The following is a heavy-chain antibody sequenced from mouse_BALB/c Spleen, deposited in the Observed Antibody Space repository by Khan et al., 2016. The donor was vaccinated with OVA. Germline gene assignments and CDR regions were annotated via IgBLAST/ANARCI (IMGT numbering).Heavy chain of an antibody. CDR2: ISTPYGDA. CDR3: ARMFSK. Sequence: VQLQQSGAELVKPGATVKISCTASGFTFTDFSMHWVKQSPEKSLEWIGVISTPYGDANYNQKFQGQATMTADKSSNTAYLQLSSLTSEDTAVYYCARMFSKWGQGTMVTVSA. V-gene: IGHV14-3*02. CDR1: GFTFTDFS. J-gene: IGHJ3*02.